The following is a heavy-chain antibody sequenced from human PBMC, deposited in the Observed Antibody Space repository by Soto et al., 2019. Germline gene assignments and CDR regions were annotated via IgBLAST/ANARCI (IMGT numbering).Heavy chain of an antibody. CDR2: ITGSGDST. J-gene: IGHJ4*02. CDR1: GFTFNNYR. V-gene: IGHV3-23*01. Sequence: EVQLLESGGDLVQPGGSLRLSCAAYGFTFNNYRMSWVRQAPGKGLEWVSAITGSGDSTFYADSVKGRFSISRDNSKNTLYLQMNSLRADDTAVYYCAKRRDTSGWYPEDWGQGTLVTVSS. CDR3: AKRRDTSGWYPED. D-gene: IGHD6-19*01.